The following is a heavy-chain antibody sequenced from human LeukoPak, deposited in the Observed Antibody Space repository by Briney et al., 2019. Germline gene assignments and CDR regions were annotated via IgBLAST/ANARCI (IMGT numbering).Heavy chain of an antibody. J-gene: IGHJ6*02. CDR2: ISGSGGST. Sequence: GGSLRLSCAASGFTFSSYAMSWVRQAPGKGLEWVSAISGSGGSTYYADSVKGRFTISRDNSKNTLYLQMNSLRAEDTAVYYCASLDYGDYGSYYYYGMDVWGQGTTVTVSS. D-gene: IGHD4-17*01. CDR1: GFTFSSYA. CDR3: ASLDYGDYGSYYYYGMDV. V-gene: IGHV3-23*01.